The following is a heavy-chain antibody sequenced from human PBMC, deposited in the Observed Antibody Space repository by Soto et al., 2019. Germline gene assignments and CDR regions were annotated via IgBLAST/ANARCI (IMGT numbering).Heavy chain of an antibody. Sequence: QVQLQESGPGLVKPSETLSLTCSVSGGSISTYYWSWIRQPPGKGLEWIGYIYYSGSTSYNPSLKSRVXRSQDXXKNQFSLRLSSVTAADTAVYYWAREASGAYKYFDLWGQGTLVTVSS. V-gene: IGHV4-59*01. CDR1: GGSISTYY. J-gene: IGHJ4*02. D-gene: IGHD3-16*01. CDR3: AREASGAYKYFDL. CDR2: IYYSGST.